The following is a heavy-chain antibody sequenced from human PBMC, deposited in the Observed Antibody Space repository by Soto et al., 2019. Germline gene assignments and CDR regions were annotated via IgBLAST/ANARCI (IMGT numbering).Heavy chain of an antibody. CDR1: GDSTSYYY. Sequence: PSETLSLTCTVSGDSTSYYYWSWIRVAPGKGLEWIGSVYHSGSTNYNPSLKSRVTISVDSSKAQFSLKLNSVTAADTAVYYCAIYCSGGSRQDPLDIWGQGTMVTVSS. J-gene: IGHJ3*02. V-gene: IGHV4-4*08. D-gene: IGHD2-15*01. CDR3: AIYCSGGSRQDPLDI. CDR2: VYHSGST.